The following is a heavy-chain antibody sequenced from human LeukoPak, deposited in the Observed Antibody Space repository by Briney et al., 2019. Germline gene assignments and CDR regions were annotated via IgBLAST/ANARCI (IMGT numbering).Heavy chain of an antibody. D-gene: IGHD6-19*01. CDR3: ARDSGYSSGWGENAFDI. V-gene: IGHV1-69*13. CDR1: GGTFSSYA. CDR2: IIPIFGTA. Sequence: ASVKVSCKASGGTFSSYAISWVRQAPGQGLEWMGGIIPIFGTANYAQKFQGRVTITADESTSTAYMELSSLRSEDTAVYYCARDSGYSSGWGENAFDIWGQGTMVTVSS. J-gene: IGHJ3*02.